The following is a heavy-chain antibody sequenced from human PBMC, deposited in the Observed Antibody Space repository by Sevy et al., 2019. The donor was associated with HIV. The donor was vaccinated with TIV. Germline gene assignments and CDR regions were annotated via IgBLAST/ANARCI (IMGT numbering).Heavy chain of an antibody. CDR2: IYWDDDK. Sequence: SGPTLVNPTQTLTLTRTFSGFSLSTSGVGVGWIRQPPGKALEWLALIYWDDDKVYSPSLKSRLTVTKDTSKNQVVLTMTNVDPADTATYFCVQHLYYYGSWTWPPDSWGQGTLVTVSS. D-gene: IGHD3-10*01. CDR1: GFSLSTSGVG. V-gene: IGHV2-5*02. J-gene: IGHJ4*02. CDR3: VQHLYYYGSWTWPPDS.